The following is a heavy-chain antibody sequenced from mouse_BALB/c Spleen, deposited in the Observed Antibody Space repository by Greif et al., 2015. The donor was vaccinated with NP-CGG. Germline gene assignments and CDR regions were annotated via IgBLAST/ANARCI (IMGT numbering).Heavy chain of an antibody. CDR2: INPSTGYT. V-gene: IGHV1-7*01. J-gene: IGHJ4*01. CDR3: ARNYAMDY. CDR1: GYTFTSYW. Sequence: QVQLQQSGAELAKPGASVKMSCKASGYTFTSYWMHWVKQRPGQGLEWIGYINPSTGYTEYNQKFKDKATSTADKSSSTAYMQLSSLTSEDSAVYYCARNYAMDYWGQGTSVTVSS.